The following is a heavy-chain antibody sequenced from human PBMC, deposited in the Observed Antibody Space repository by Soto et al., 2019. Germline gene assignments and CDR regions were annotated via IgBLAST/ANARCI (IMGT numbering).Heavy chain of an antibody. J-gene: IGHJ4*02. CDR3: ARLDYSSSWDF. D-gene: IGHD6-13*01. CDR2: FYYDAGT. Sequence: SETLSLTCTVLGASISSTSYYWGWIRQPPREGVEWSVSFYYDAGTSYSPSFKGQVTISVDTSKNQVSLKLSTVTASDTAVYYCARLDYSSSWDFWGQGTLVTVSS. V-gene: IGHV4-39*01. CDR1: GASISSTSYY.